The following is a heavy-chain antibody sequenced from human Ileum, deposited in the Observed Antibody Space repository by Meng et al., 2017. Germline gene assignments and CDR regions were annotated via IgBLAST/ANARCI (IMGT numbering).Heavy chain of an antibody. CDR1: GFSFSTSP. CDR3: ARDGYSSSSFDY. CDR2: ISSSSSYI. Sequence: EVQLVESGGDLVQPGGSLRLSCAASGFSFSTSPMGWVRQAPGKGLEWVSSISSSSSYIYYADSVKGRFTISRDNAKNSLYLQMNSLRAEDTAVYYCARDGYSSSSFDYWGQGTLVTVSS. V-gene: IGHV3-21*01. D-gene: IGHD6-13*01. J-gene: IGHJ4*02.